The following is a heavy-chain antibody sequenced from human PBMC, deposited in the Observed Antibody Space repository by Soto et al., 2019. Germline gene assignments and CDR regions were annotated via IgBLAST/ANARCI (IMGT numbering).Heavy chain of an antibody. CDR2: ISYDGVTI. D-gene: IGHD1-20*01. V-gene: IGHV3-30*03. Sequence: QVQVVESGGGVVQPGRSLRLSCAASGFTFRSYAMHCVRQAPGQGLEWVAVISYDGVTIYHADSVKGRFTISRDYSKDTLYLQMDSLRAAETVVYYCARGQTTNWYEDYFGMAVWGKGTTVTVSS. CDR1: GFTFRSYA. CDR3: ARGQTTNWYEDYFGMAV. J-gene: IGHJ6*04.